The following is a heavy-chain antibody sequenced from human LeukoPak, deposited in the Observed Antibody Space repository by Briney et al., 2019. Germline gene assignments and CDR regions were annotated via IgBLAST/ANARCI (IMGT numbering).Heavy chain of an antibody. CDR3: ARAPYYYDSSGYWYYFDY. J-gene: IGHJ4*02. V-gene: IGHV4-61*02. CDR1: GGSISSGGYY. D-gene: IGHD3-22*01. CDR2: IYTSGST. Sequence: SETLSLTCTVSGGSISSGGYYWSWIRQPAGKGLEWIGRIYTSGSTNYNPSLKSRVTISVDTSKNQFSLKLSSVTAADTAVYYCARAPYYYDSSGYWYYFDYWGQGTLVTVSS.